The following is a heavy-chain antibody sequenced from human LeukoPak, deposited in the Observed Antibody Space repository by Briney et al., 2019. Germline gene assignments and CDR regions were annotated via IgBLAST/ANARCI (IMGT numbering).Heavy chain of an antibody. CDR3: AGLEGRYSTDWFYFFDY. CDR2: MYLDGRT. Sequence: SGTLSLTCAVSGGSISSLNLWSWLRQPPRKGLEWVGEMYLDGRTNFHPSVRGRVTIFIDKPKNQLSLQLTSVTAADTAVYYCAGLEGRYSTDWFYFFDYWGQGALVTVSS. CDR1: GGSISSLNL. J-gene: IGHJ4*02. D-gene: IGHD6-19*01. V-gene: IGHV4-4*02.